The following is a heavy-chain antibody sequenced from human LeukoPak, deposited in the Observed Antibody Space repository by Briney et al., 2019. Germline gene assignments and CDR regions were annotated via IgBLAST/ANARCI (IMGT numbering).Heavy chain of an antibody. CDR2: IIPIFGTA. CDR3: ATDLITMVRAVMSWVDP. Sequence: SVKVSCKASGGTFSSYAISWVRQAPGQGLEWMGRIIPIFGTANYAQKFQGRVTITTDESTSTAYMELSSLRSEDTAVYYCATDLITMVRAVMSWVDPWGQGTLVTGSS. V-gene: IGHV1-69*05. CDR1: GGTFSSYA. D-gene: IGHD3-10*01. J-gene: IGHJ5*02.